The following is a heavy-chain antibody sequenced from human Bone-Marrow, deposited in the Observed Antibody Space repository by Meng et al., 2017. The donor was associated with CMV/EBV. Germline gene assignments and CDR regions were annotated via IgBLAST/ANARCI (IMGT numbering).Heavy chain of an antibody. CDR2: ISYDGSNK. V-gene: IGHV3-30-3*01. D-gene: IGHD1-26*01. CDR3: ARDLPPEVGAASPYYYYFLDV. CDR1: GFTFSSYA. Sequence: GGSLRLSCAASGFTFSSYAMHWVRQAPGKGLEWVAVISYDGSNKYYADSVKGRFTISRDNSILTLYLQMNSLRAEDTAVYYCARDLPPEVGAASPYYYYFLDVLLPVTTVTVSS. J-gene: IGHJ6*02.